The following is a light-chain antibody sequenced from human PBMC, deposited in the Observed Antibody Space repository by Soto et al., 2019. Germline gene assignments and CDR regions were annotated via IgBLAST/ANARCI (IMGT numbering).Light chain of an antibody. CDR1: QSITRS. V-gene: IGKV1-5*01. CDR2: DAS. Sequence: DIQMTQSPSTLSASVGDRVTITCRASQSITRSLAWYQQKLGKAPKLLIYDASSLQIGVPSRFSGSGSGTDFTLIVSSLQPDDFAVYYCQQYNNSPYTFGQGTKLEIK. J-gene: IGKJ2*01. CDR3: QQYNNSPYT.